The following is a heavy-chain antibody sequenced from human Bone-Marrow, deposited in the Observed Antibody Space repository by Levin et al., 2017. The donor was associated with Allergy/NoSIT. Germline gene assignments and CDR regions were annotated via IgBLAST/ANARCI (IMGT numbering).Heavy chain of an antibody. D-gene: IGHD2-15*01. CDR3: ARAPSSGGSSLRVPRGDY. CDR1: GGSFSGSY. Sequence: SQTLSLTCAVYGGSFSGSYWSWIRQPPGKGLEWIGEINHSGSTNYNPSLKSRVTISVDTSKNQFSLKLSSVTAADTAVYYCARAPSSGGSSLRVPRGDYWGQGTLVTVSS. J-gene: IGHJ4*02. V-gene: IGHV4-34*01. CDR2: INHSGST.